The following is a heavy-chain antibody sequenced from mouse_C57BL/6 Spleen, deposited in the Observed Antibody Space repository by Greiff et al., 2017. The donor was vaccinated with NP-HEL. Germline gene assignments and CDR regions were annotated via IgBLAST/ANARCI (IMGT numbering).Heavy chain of an antibody. Sequence: QVQLQQSGAELVKPGASVKLSCKASGYTFTSYWMQWVKQRPGQGLEWIGEIDPSDSYTNYNQKFKGKATLTVDTSSSTAYMQLSSLTSEDSAVYYCARTRDYYAMDYWGQGTSVTVSS. CDR1: GYTFTSYW. J-gene: IGHJ4*01. CDR2: IDPSDSYT. V-gene: IGHV1-50*01. CDR3: ARTRDYYAMDY.